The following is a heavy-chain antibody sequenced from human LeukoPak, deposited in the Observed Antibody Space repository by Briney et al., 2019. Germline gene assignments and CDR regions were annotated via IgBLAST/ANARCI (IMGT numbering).Heavy chain of an antibody. CDR1: GFTFSSYA. CDR2: IRYDGSNN. D-gene: IGHD1-26*01. V-gene: IGHV3-30*02. Sequence: GGSLRLSCAASGFTFSSYAIHWVRQAPGKGLEWVAFIRYDGSNNYYADSVKGRFTISRDNAKNTLYLQVNSLRAEDTAVYYCARVGATTWYWGQGTLVTVSS. J-gene: IGHJ4*02. CDR3: ARVGATTWY.